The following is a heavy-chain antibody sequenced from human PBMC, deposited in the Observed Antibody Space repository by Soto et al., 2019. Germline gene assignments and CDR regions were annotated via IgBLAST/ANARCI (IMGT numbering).Heavy chain of an antibody. J-gene: IGHJ6*03. CDR3: ARAGARLDYGSGPSNMDV. V-gene: IGHV1-18*01. D-gene: IGHD3-10*01. CDR2: ISAYNGNT. CDR1: GYTFTSYG. Sequence: ASVKVSCKASGYTFTSYGISWVRQAPGQGLEWMGWISAYNGNTNYAQKLQGRVTMTTDTSTSTAYMELRSLRSDDTAVYYCARAGARLDYGSGPSNMDVWGKGTTVTVSS.